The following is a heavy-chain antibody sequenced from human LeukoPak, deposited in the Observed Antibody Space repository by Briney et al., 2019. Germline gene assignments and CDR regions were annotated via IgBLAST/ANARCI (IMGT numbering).Heavy chain of an antibody. D-gene: IGHD6-13*01. CDR3: ARGSSSWYYYYYGMDV. J-gene: IGHJ6*02. V-gene: IGHV1-18*01. CDR1: GGTFSSYA. Sequence: ASVKVSCKASGGTFSSYAISWVRQAPGQGLEWMGWISAYNGNTNYAQKLQGRVTMTTDTSTSTAYMELRSLRSEDTAVYYCARGSSSWYYYYYGMDVWGQGTTVTVSS. CDR2: ISAYNGNT.